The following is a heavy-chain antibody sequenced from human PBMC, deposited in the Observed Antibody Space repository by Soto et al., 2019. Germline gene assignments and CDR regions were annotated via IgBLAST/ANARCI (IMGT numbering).Heavy chain of an antibody. V-gene: IGHV1-46*02. CDR3: ATDCNAQKDTFDI. CDR1: GDILNGYD. J-gene: IGHJ3*02. CDR2: INPSGGSR. D-gene: IGHD2-2*01. Sequence: ASVKVSCKASGDILNGYDMHWVRQAPGQGLEWMGKINPSGGSRSFAQKFQDRVTMTRDTSTSTVYMELSSLRSEDTAVYFCATDCNAQKDTFDIWGQGTMVTVSS.